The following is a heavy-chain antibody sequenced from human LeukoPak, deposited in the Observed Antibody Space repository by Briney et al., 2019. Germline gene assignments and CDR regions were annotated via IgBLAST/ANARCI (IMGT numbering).Heavy chain of an antibody. Sequence: PGGSLRLSCAASGFTFSTFWLSWVRQAPGKGLEWVAFIRYDGTDKYYADSVKGRFTISRDKSKNTLYLQMNNLRPEDTAVYYCAKDALQSGTYPTLDYWGQGTLVTVSS. D-gene: IGHD3-10*01. V-gene: IGHV3-30*02. CDR2: IRYDGTDK. J-gene: IGHJ4*02. CDR1: GFTFSTFW. CDR3: AKDALQSGTYPTLDY.